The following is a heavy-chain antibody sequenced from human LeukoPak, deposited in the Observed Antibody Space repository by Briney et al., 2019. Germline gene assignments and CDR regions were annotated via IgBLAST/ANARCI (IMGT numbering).Heavy chain of an antibody. J-gene: IGHJ4*02. CDR2: ISSSGGST. CDR1: GFTFSSYA. CDR3: AKDGPNYYDSRTYYLSYFDH. D-gene: IGHD3-22*01. V-gene: IGHV3-23*01. Sequence: GGSLSLSCAASGFTFSSYALSWVRQAPGKGLEWVSAISSSGGSTYYADSVRGRFTISRDNSKNTLYLRMNSLRAEDTAVYYCAKDGPNYYDSRTYYLSYFDHWGQGTLVTVSS.